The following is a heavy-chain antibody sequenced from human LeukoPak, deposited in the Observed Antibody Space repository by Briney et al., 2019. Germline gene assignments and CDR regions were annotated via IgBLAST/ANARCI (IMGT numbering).Heavy chain of an antibody. J-gene: IGHJ4*02. CDR3: ARESFDYYDSSGYV. CDR2: IYSGGST. V-gene: IGHV3-53*01. Sequence: GGSLRLSCAASGFTFSSYSMNWVRQAPGKGLEWVSVIYSGGSTYYADSVKGRFTISRDNSKNTLYLQMNSLRAEDTAVYYCARESFDYYDSSGYVWGQGTLVTVSS. D-gene: IGHD3-22*01. CDR1: GFTFSSYS.